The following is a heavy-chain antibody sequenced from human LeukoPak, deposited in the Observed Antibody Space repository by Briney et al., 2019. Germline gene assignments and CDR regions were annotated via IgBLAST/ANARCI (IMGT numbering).Heavy chain of an antibody. Sequence: ASVKVSCKASGYTFTSYAMNWVRQAPGQGLEWMGWINTNTGNPTYAQGFTGRFVFSLDTSVSTAYLQISSLKAEDTAVYYCARVGYFDWLLPPYLDYWGQGTLVTVSS. J-gene: IGHJ4*02. CDR3: ARVGYFDWLLPPYLDY. CDR2: INTNTGNP. CDR1: GYTFTSYA. D-gene: IGHD3-9*01. V-gene: IGHV7-4-1*02.